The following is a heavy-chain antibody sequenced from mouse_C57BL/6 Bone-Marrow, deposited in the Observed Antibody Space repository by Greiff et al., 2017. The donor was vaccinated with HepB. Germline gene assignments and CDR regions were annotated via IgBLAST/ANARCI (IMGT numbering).Heavy chain of an antibody. CDR1: GYAFTNYL. CDR2: INPGSGGT. D-gene: IGHD1-1*01. Sequence: VHLVESGAELVRPGTSVKVSCKASGYAFTNYLIEWVKQRPGQGLEWIGVINPGSGGTNYNEKFKGKATLTADKSSSTAYMQLSSLTSEDSAVYFCARTVVADFDVWGTGTTVTVSS. V-gene: IGHV1-54*01. CDR3: ARTVVADFDV. J-gene: IGHJ1*03.